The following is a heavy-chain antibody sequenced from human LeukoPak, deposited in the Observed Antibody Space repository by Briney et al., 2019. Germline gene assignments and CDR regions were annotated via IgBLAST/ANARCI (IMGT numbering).Heavy chain of an antibody. CDR2: IYPGDSDT. Sequence: GESLKISCKASGYSFPSYWISWVGQMPGKGLEWRGIIYPGDSDTRYSPSFQGQVTISADKSISTAYLQWSRLKASDTAMYYCARHVGGNSAFDIWGQGTMVTVSS. J-gene: IGHJ3*02. V-gene: IGHV5-51*01. CDR1: GYSFPSYW. D-gene: IGHD1-26*01. CDR3: ARHVGGNSAFDI.